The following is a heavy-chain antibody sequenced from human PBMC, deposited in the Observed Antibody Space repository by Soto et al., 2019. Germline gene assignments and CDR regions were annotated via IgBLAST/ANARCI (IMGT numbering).Heavy chain of an antibody. CDR2: ISYDGSNK. J-gene: IGHJ6*02. V-gene: IGHV3-30-3*01. D-gene: IGHD4-17*01. CDR1: GFTFSSYA. Sequence: QVQLVESGGGVVQPGRSLRLSCAASGFTFSSYAMHWVRQAPGKGLEWVAVISYDGSNKYYADSVKGRFTISRENSKKTLYLQMNSLRAEDTAVYYCARHIYGGPTRYYYYGMDVWGQGTTVTVSS. CDR3: ARHIYGGPTRYYYYGMDV.